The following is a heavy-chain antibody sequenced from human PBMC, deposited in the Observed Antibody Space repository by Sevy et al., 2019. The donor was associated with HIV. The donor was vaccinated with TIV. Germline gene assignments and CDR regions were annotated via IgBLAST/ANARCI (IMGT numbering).Heavy chain of an antibody. D-gene: IGHD3-3*01. Sequence: GGSLRLSCAASGFTFSSYGMHWVRQAPGKGLEWVAVISYDGSNKYYADSVKGRFTISRDNSKNTLYLQMNSLRAEDPAVYYCAKDSGRGYDFWSGYYYYYYGMDVWGQGTTVTVSS. CDR1: GFTFSSYG. CDR3: AKDSGRGYDFWSGYYYYYYGMDV. V-gene: IGHV3-30*18. J-gene: IGHJ6*02. CDR2: ISYDGSNK.